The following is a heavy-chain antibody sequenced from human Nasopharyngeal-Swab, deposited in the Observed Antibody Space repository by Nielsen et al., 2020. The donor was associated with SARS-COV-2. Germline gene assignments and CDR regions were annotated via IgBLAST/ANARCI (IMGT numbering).Heavy chain of an antibody. CDR2: ISGSGGTT. V-gene: IGHV3-23*01. Sequence: GRSLRLAWAASGCTFTSYAMSCVRQAPGKGLEWVSAISGSGGTTYYADSVNGRFTISRTTSKNTLYLQMHSLIAEDAAVYYCAGDLGGYFDYWGQGTLVTVSS. CDR3: AGDLGGYFDY. D-gene: IGHD3-10*01. CDR1: GCTFTSYA. J-gene: IGHJ4*02.